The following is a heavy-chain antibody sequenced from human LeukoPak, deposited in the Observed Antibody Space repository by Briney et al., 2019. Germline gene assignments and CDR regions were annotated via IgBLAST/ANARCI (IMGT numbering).Heavy chain of an antibody. CDR1: GFTFSSYE. V-gene: IGHV3-48*03. J-gene: IGHJ4*02. CDR2: ISSSGSTI. CDR3: ATSFGPVIAAAGTGGD. D-gene: IGHD6-13*01. Sequence: GGSLRLSCAASGFTFSSYEMNWVRQAPGKGVEWVSYISSSGSTIYYADSVKGRFTISRDNSKDTLYLQMNSLRAEDTAVYYCATSFGPVIAAAGTGGDWGQGTLVTVSS.